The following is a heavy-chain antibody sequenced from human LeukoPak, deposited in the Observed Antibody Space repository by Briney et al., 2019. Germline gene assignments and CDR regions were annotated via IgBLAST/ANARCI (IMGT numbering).Heavy chain of an antibody. D-gene: IGHD1-26*01. Sequence: GGSLRLSCAASGFIFSSYAMKWVRQAPGKGLEWVSTIAGSGTYYADSVKGRFTISRDNSKNTLYLQMNSLRAEDTAVYYCAKDAYSGSYDYWGQGTLVTVSS. CDR2: IAGSGT. CDR3: AKDAYSGSYDY. CDR1: GFIFSSYA. J-gene: IGHJ4*02. V-gene: IGHV3-23*01.